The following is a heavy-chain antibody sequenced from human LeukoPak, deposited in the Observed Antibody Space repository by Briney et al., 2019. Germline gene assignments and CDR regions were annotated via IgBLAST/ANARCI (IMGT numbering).Heavy chain of an antibody. CDR3: ASVGNYYYGSGSYYDFDY. V-gene: IGHV3-21*01. D-gene: IGHD3-10*01. CDR2: ISSSSSYI. J-gene: IGHJ4*02. CDR1: GFTFSSYS. Sequence: GGSLRLSCAASGFTFSSYSMNWVRQAPGKGLEWVSSISSSSSYIYYADSVKGRFTISRDNAKNSLYLQMNSLRAEDTAVYYCASVGNYYYGSGSYYDFDYWGQGTLVTVSS.